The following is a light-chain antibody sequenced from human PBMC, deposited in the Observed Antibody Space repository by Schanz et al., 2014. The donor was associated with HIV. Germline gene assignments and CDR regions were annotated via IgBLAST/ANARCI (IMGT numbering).Light chain of an antibody. CDR1: SSDIGGYNY. J-gene: IGLJ2*01. Sequence: QSALTQPASVSGSPGQSITISCTGTSSDIGGYNYVSWYQQHPGKAPKLMIYDVNIRPSGVSNRFSGSKSGNTASLTISGLQAEDEADYYCSSYTSTNTVIFGGGTKLTVL. V-gene: IGLV2-14*03. CDR3: SSYTSTNTVI. CDR2: DVN.